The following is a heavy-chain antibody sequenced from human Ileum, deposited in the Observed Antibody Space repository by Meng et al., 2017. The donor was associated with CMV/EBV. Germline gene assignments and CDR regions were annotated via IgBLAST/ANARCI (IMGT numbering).Heavy chain of an antibody. CDR1: GFTLGDYW. D-gene: IGHD1-26*01. CDR2: IKQDGSKK. J-gene: IGHJ4*02. V-gene: IGHV3-7*01. Sequence: GESLKISCAAAGFTLGDYWMSWVRQAPGKGLEWVADIKQDGSKKYYAASVKGRFTISRDNAKRSLYLQMNSLRVEDTSVYYCAKGWAKSREDYWGQGTLVTVSS. CDR3: AKGWAKSREDY.